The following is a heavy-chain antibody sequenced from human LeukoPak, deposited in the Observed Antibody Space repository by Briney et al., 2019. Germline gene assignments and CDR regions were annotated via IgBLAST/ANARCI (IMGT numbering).Heavy chain of an antibody. J-gene: IGHJ4*02. CDR3: ARDQGLGVRSSGYYWTTPFDY. Sequence: SETLSLTCTVSGGSLSSYYWSWIRQPPANGLEWIGRICTSESTNYNLSLQSRVTMSVATSKNQFSLKLRSVTAADTGVYYCARDQGLGVRSSGYYWTTPFDYWGQGTLVTVSS. V-gene: IGHV4-4*07. CDR2: ICTSEST. CDR1: GGSLSSYY. D-gene: IGHD3-22*01.